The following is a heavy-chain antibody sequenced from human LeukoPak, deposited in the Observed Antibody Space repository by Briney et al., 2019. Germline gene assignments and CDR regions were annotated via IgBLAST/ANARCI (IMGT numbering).Heavy chain of an antibody. V-gene: IGHV4-4*02. J-gene: IGHJ3*02. Sequence: SETLSLTCAVSSGSISSSTWWTWVRQPPGKGLEWIGEIYHSGSTNYNPSLKSRVTISVDKSKNQFSLKLSSVTAADTAVYYCASRLFMTIGNSAFDNWGQGTMVTVSS. CDR1: SGSISSSTW. D-gene: IGHD1/OR15-1a*01. CDR2: IYHSGST. CDR3: ASRLFMTIGNSAFDN.